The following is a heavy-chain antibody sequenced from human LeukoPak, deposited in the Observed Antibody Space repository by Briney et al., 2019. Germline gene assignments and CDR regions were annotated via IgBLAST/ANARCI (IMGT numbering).Heavy chain of an antibody. Sequence: SETLSLTCAVYGGSFSGYYWSWIRQPPGKGLEWIGEINHSGSTNYNPSLKSRVTISVDTSKNQFSLKLSSVTAADTAVYYCARGYYDYVWGSYADYYYYMDVWGKGTTVTVSS. J-gene: IGHJ6*03. CDR3: ARGYYDYVWGSYADYYYYMDV. CDR2: INHSGST. V-gene: IGHV4-34*01. D-gene: IGHD3-16*01. CDR1: GGSFSGYY.